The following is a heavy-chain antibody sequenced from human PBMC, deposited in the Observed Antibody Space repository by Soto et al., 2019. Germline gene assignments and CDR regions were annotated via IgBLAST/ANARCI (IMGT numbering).Heavy chain of an antibody. Sequence: PSETLSLTCAVYGGSFSGYYWSWIRQPPGKGLEWIGEINHSGSTNYNPSLKSRVTISVDTSKNQFSLKLSSVTAADTAVYYCARGGGPPIVVVPAAMGPGDWFDTWGQGTLVTVSS. CDR3: ARGGGPPIVVVPAAMGPGDWFDT. J-gene: IGHJ5*02. CDR1: GGSFSGYY. CDR2: INHSGST. V-gene: IGHV4-34*01. D-gene: IGHD2-2*01.